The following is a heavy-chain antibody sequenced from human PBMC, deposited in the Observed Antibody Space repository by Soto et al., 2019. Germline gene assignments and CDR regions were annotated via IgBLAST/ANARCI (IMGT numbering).Heavy chain of an antibody. CDR2: IHYSGSI. V-gene: IGHV4-30-4*01. CDR1: GGSISTDHYH. D-gene: IGHD2-21*02. J-gene: IGHJ6*02. Sequence: QVQLQESGPGLVRPSQTLSLTCTVSGGSISTDHYHWTWIRQAPGKGLEWIGYIHYSGSIQFNPCLQSRVSRSVDSSKNLFSLRLSSVTAADTAVYFCAREDDGGDRDYYGLDVWGQGTTVTVSS. CDR3: AREDDGGDRDYYGLDV.